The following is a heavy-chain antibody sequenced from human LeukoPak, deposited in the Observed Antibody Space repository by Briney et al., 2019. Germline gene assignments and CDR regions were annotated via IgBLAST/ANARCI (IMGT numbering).Heavy chain of an antibody. D-gene: IGHD3-10*01. CDR2: IIPIFGTA. J-gene: IGHJ6*04. CDR1: GGTFSSYA. V-gene: IGHV1-69*13. CDR3: ARDEAYYYGSGSYWYGMDV. Sequence: SVKVSCKASGGTFSSYAISWVRQAPGQGLEWMGGIIPIFGTANYAQKFQGRVTITADESTSTAYMELSSLRSEDTAVYYCARDEAYYYGSGSYWYGMDVWGKRTTVTVSS.